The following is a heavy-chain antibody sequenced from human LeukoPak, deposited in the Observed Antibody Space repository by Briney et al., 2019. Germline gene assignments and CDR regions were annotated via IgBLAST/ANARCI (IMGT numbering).Heavy chain of an antibody. D-gene: IGHD3-9*01. V-gene: IGHV1-18*01. CDR3: ATTNDDYDILTGYYNWFDP. CDR2: ISAYNGNT. Sequence: ASVKVSCKASGYTFTSYGISWVRQAPGQGLEWMGWISAYNGNTNYAQKFQGRVTMTRDTSISTAYMELSRLRSDDTAVYYCATTNDDYDILTGYYNWFDPWGQGTLVTVSS. CDR1: GYTFTSYG. J-gene: IGHJ5*02.